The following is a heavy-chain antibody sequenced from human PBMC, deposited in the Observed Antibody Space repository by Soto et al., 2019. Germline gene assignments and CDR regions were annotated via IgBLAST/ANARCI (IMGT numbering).Heavy chain of an antibody. CDR2: IIPIFGTA. CDR1: GGTFSSYA. D-gene: IGHD5-18*01. CDR3: ARPRGYSYGYSHDTYFDY. V-gene: IGHV1-69*01. J-gene: IGHJ4*02. Sequence: QVQLVQSGAEVKKPGSSVKVSCKASGGTFSSYAISWVRQAPGQWLEWIGGIIPIFGTANYAQKFQGRVTITADESTSTAYMELSSLRSEDTAVYYCARPRGYSYGYSHDTYFDYWGQGTLVTVSS.